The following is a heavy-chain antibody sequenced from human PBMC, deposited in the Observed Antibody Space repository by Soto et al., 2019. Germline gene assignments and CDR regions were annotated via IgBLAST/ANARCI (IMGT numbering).Heavy chain of an antibody. D-gene: IGHD1-26*01. V-gene: IGHV1-2*02. CDR2: INPKTAAT. Sequence: QVQLVQSGAEVKKSGASVKVSCKPSGYSFSDYFIQWVRQAPGQGLEWVAWINPKTAATNYAKKFQGRVSLTWDTSYATAYMELTRLRGDDTDVYYCARIKWGLNYYNCMYGWGQGTTGIVSS. CDR1: GYSFSDYF. J-gene: IGHJ6*02. CDR3: ARIKWGLNYYNCMYG.